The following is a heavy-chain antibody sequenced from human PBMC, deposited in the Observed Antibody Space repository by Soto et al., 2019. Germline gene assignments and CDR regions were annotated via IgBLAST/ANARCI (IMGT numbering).Heavy chain of an antibody. V-gene: IGHV1-69*13. CDR2: IIPVFGSA. CDR3: ARDDGWNYRYYDMEV. D-gene: IGHD1-7*01. CDR1: RGTFTNYA. J-gene: IGHJ6*02. Sequence: SVKVSCKALRGTFTNYAFSWVRQAPGQGLEWVGGIIPVFGSANYAQKFQGRVTITADESTSTAYMELSSLRSQDTAVYFCARDDGWNYRYYDMEVWGQGTTVTVSS.